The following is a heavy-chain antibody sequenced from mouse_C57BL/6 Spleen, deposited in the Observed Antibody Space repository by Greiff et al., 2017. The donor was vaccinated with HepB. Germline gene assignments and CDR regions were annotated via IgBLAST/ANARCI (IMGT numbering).Heavy chain of an antibody. V-gene: IGHV3-5*01. CDR2: IYYSGTI. J-gene: IGHJ1*03. D-gene: IGHD1-1*01. CDR3: ARENYGSSHWYFDV. CDR1: GISITTGNYR. Sequence: EVKLQQSGPGLVKPSQTVFLTCTVTGISITTGNYRWSWIRQFPGNKLEWIGYIYYSGTITYNPSLTSRTTITRDTPKNQFFLEMNSLTAEDTATYYCARENYGSSHWYFDVWGTGTTVTVSS.